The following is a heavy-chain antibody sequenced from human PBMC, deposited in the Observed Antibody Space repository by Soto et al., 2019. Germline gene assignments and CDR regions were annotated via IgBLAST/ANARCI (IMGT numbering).Heavy chain of an antibody. V-gene: IGHV2-5*02. CDR1: GFSLSTSGVG. Sequence: QITLKESGPTLVKPTQTLTLTCTFSGFSLSTSGVGVGWIRQPPGKALEWLAVIYWDDDKRYSPSLKSRLTITKDTSKNQVVLTMTNMDPVDTATYYCAHHPYNGLGSCSFDYWGQGTLVTVFS. D-gene: IGHD3-10*01. CDR3: AHHPYNGLGSCSFDY. CDR2: IYWDDDK. J-gene: IGHJ4*02.